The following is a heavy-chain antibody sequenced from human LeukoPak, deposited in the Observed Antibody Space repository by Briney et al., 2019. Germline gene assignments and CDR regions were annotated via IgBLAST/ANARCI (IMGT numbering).Heavy chain of an antibody. CDR2: ISSTSTYI. Sequence: GGSLRLSCAASGFIFNNNTVNWVRQAPGKGLEWVASISSTSTYIYYADLVKGRFTVSRDNPKNSLYLQMNSLTADDTALYYCASSRYYYDTSTYYYIHYFDYWGQGALVTVSS. CDR3: ASSRYYYDTSTYYYIHYFDY. J-gene: IGHJ4*02. V-gene: IGHV3-21*01. D-gene: IGHD3-22*01. CDR1: GFIFNNNT.